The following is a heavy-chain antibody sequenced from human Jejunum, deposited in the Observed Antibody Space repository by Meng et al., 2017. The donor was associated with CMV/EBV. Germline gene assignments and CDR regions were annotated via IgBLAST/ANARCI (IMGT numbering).Heavy chain of an antibody. CDR1: GFTFSGYW. CDR2: ISSDGSST. V-gene: IGHV3-74*01. CDR3: ARVRRDDYGGDSPD. D-gene: IGHD4-23*01. J-gene: IGHJ4*01. Sequence: LLVESGGXLVQPGGFLRLSCAASGFTFSGYWMHWVRQVPGKGLLWVSHISSDGSSTNYADSVKGRFTITRDNAKNTLYLQMNSLRAEDTAVYYCARVRRDDYGGDSPDWGQGTLVTVSS.